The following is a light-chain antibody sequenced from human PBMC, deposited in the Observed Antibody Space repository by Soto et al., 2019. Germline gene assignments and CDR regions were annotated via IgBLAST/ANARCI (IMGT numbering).Light chain of an antibody. CDR2: GAS. CDR1: QSVSSNY. CDR3: QQRHMWPIT. Sequence: SVLTQSPGTLSLSPGERATLSCRASQSVSSNYLAWYQQKPGQAPRLLIYGASTRATGIPDRFSGSGSGTDFTLTISSLEPEDSAVYYCQQRHMWPITFGQGTRLEIK. V-gene: IGKV3D-20*02. J-gene: IGKJ5*01.